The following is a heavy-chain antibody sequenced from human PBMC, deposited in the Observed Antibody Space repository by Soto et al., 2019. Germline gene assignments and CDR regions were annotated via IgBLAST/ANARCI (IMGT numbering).Heavy chain of an antibody. CDR1: GFTFSSYG. V-gene: IGHV3-30*18. J-gene: IGHJ3*02. Sequence: QVQLVESGGGVVQPGRSLRLSCAASGFTFSSYGMHWVRQAPGKGLEWVAVISYDGSNKYYADSVKGRFTISRDNSKNTLYLQMNSLRAEDTAVYYCAKDAYYDILTGYPDAFDIWGQGTMVTVSS. D-gene: IGHD3-9*01. CDR2: ISYDGSNK. CDR3: AKDAYYDILTGYPDAFDI.